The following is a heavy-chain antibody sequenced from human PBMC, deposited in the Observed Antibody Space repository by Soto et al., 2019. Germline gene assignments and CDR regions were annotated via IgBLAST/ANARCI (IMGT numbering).Heavy chain of an antibody. V-gene: IGHV1-2*04. Sequence: QVQLVQSGAEVKKPGASVKVSCKSSGYTFTGYSMHWVRQAPGQGLEWMGWINPNSGGPNDAQKFQGWVTMTRDTAISTAYMELSRLRSDDTAVYYCARATGEQQLEAFDSWVQGTMVTVSS. CDR3: ARATGEQQLEAFDS. J-gene: IGHJ3*02. D-gene: IGHD6-13*01. CDR1: GYTFTGYS. CDR2: INPNSGGP.